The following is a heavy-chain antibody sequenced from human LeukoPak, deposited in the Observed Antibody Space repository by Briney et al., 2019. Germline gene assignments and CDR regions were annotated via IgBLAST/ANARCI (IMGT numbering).Heavy chain of an antibody. V-gene: IGHV4-38-2*02. CDR2: IYHSGST. CDR1: GYSISSGYY. Sequence: PSETLSLTCTVSGYSISSGYYWGWIRQPPGKGLEWIGSIYHSGSTYYNPSLKSRVTISVDTSKNQFSLKLSSVTAADTAVYYCARDSHYGDSSDYWGQGTLVTVSS. J-gene: IGHJ4*02. D-gene: IGHD4-17*01. CDR3: ARDSHYGDSSDY.